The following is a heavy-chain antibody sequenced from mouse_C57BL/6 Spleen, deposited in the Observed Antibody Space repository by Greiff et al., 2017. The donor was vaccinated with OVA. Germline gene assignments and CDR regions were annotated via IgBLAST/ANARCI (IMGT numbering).Heavy chain of an antibody. CDR2: IRNKANGYTT. Sequence: EVQGVESGGGLVQPGGSLSLSCAASGFTFTDYYMSWVRQPPGKALEWLGFIRNKANGYTTEYSASVKGRFTISRDNSQSILYLQMNALRAEDSATYYCASSYDGYYGFAYWGQGTLVTVSA. CDR1: GFTFTDYY. V-gene: IGHV7-3*01. CDR3: ASSYDGYYGFAY. D-gene: IGHD2-3*01. J-gene: IGHJ3*01.